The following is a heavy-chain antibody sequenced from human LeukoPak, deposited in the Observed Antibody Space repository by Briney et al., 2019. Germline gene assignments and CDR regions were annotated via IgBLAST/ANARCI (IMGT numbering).Heavy chain of an antibody. J-gene: IGHJ4*02. Sequence: PGGSLRLSCAASGFTLSSYGMHWVRQAPGKGLEWVAVISYDGSNKYYADSVKGRFTISRDNSKNTLYLQMNSLRAEDTAVYYCAKDRGVRTIRSRGHFDYWGQGTLVTVSS. CDR2: ISYDGSNK. V-gene: IGHV3-30*18. CDR3: AKDRGVRTIRSRGHFDY. CDR1: GFTLSSYG. D-gene: IGHD1-1*01.